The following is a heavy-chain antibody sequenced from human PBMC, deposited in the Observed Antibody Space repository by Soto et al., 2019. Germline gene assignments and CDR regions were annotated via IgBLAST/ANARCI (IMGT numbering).Heavy chain of an antibody. D-gene: IGHD4-17*01. J-gene: IGHJ6*02. CDR2: ISHDGSNK. V-gene: IGHV3-30*18. Sequence: QVNLVESGGGVVQPGRSLRLSCAASGFTFSDYGMHWVRQAPGKGLEWVAAISHDGSNKCYGDSVKGRFTISRDNSKKPLLLQPAGLRDEDTAVYFCAKEARSRAVTATRVYGMDVWGQGTTVAVSS. CDR3: AKEARSRAVTATRVYGMDV. CDR1: GFTFSDYG.